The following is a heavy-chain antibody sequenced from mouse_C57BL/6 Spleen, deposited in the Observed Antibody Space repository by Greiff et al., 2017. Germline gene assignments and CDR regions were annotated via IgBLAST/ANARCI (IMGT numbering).Heavy chain of an antibody. CDR3: ARFGYYEGDY. CDR2: INPGSGGT. D-gene: IGHD2-3*01. J-gene: IGHJ2*01. CDR1: GYAFTNYL. V-gene: IGHV1-54*01. Sequence: QVQLKESGAELVRPGTSVKVSCKASGYAFTNYLIEWVKQRPGQGLEWIGEINPGSGGTNYNEKFKGKATLTADKSSSTAYMQLSRLTSEDSAVYFCARFGYYEGDYWGQGTTLTVSS.